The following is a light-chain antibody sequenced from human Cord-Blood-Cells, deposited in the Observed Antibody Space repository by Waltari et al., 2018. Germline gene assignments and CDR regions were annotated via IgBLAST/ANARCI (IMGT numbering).Light chain of an antibody. J-gene: IGLJ3*02. CDR2: EVS. CDR1: RSHVGSYNL. V-gene: IGLV2-23*02. Sequence: QSALTQPASVSGSPGQSITISCTGTRSHVGSYNLVSWYQQHPGKAPKLMIYEVSKRPSGVSNRFSGSKSGNTASLTISGLQAEDEADYYCCSYAGSNWVFGGGTKLTVL. CDR3: CSYAGSNWV.